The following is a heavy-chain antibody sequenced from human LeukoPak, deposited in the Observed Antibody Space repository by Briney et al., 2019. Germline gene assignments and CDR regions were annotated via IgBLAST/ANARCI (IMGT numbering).Heavy chain of an antibody. CDR3: ARRTYSGSGSYYND. J-gene: IGHJ4*02. V-gene: IGHV4-34*01. Sequence: SETLSLTRAVYGGSFSGHYWSWIRQPPGKGXXXXXXINHSGSTNYNPSLKSRVTISVDTSKNQFSLKLSSVTAADTAVYYCARRTYSGSGSYYNDWGQGTLVTVSS. CDR1: GGSFSGHY. D-gene: IGHD3-10*01. CDR2: INHSGST.